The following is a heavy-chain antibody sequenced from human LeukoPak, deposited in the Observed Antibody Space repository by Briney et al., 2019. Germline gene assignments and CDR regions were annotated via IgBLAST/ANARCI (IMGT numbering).Heavy chain of an antibody. D-gene: IGHD4-17*01. Sequence: GGSLRLSCAASGFTFSSYAMSWVRQAPGRGLEWVSSISSDSAYIYQADSVKGRFTISRDNAKNSLYLQMNTLRAEDTAVYYCVRSPYGAAYFDYWGQGTLVTVSS. CDR1: GFTFSSYA. CDR3: VRSPYGAAYFDY. J-gene: IGHJ4*02. V-gene: IGHV3-21*01. CDR2: ISSDSAYI.